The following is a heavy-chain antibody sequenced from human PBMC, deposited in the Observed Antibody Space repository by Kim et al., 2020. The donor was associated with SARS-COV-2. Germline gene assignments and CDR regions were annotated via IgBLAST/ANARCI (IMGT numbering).Heavy chain of an antibody. Sequence: GESLQISCKGSGYTFTSYWIGWVRQMPGKGLEWMGIIYPGDSDTRYRPSFQGQVTISADKSISTAYLQWSRLKASDTAMYYCARRGPVAGTGGYYYGMDVWGQGTTVTVSS. D-gene: IGHD6-19*01. CDR2: IYPGDSDT. CDR1: GYTFTSYW. CDR3: ARRGPVAGTGGYYYGMDV. J-gene: IGHJ6*02. V-gene: IGHV5-51*01.